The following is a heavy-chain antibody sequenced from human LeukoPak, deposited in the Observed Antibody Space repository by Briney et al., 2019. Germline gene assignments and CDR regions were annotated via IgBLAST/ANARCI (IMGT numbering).Heavy chain of an antibody. CDR2: INQDGSEK. Sequence: GGSLRLSCAASGFSLSNYWMIWVRQAPGKGLEWVADINQDGSEKYYVDSVEGRFTISRDDAKNSLYLQMDSLRAEDSALYYCATSTYSSSPSWGQGTLVTVSS. CDR1: GFSLSNYW. D-gene: IGHD6-6*01. J-gene: IGHJ5*02. V-gene: IGHV3-7*01. CDR3: ATSTYSSSPS.